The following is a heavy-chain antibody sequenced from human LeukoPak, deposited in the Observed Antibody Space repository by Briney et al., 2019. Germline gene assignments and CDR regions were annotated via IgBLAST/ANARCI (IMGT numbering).Heavy chain of an antibody. J-gene: IGHJ4*02. D-gene: IGHD5-12*01. CDR1: GYTFASYD. CDR2: MNPNSGNT. V-gene: IGHV1-8*03. Sequence: GASVKVSCKASGYTFASYDINWVRQATGQGLEWMGWMNPNSGNTGYAQKFQGRVTITRNTSISTAYMELSSLRSEDTAVYYCARGNMVATFALGYWGQGTLVTVSS. CDR3: ARGNMVATFALGY.